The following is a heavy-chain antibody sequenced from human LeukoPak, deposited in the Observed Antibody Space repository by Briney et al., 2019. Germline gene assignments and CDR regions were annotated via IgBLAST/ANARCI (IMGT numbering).Heavy chain of an antibody. V-gene: IGHV3-33*01. CDR3: ARDGPAPGHAFDY. CDR2: MWDDGTNE. J-gene: IGHJ4*02. CDR1: GFNFGIYG. Sequence: GRSLRLSCTASGFNFGIYGMHWVRQAPGKGLEWVAVMWDDGTNEYYVESVKGRFTISRDNGKRTLYLQMNSLRVEDTAVYYCARDGPAPGHAFDYWGQGTLVTVSS.